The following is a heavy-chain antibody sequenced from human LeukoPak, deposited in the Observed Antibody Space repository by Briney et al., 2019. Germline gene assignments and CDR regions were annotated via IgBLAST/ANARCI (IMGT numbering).Heavy chain of an antibody. Sequence: GRSLRLSCAASGFSFSTYGIHWVRQAPGKGLEWVAVIWNDGSNKFYADSVKGRFTISRDNSKNTLYLQMNSLRAEDTAVYHCARASGPFDYWGQGTLVTVSS. V-gene: IGHV3-33*01. CDR3: ARASGPFDY. J-gene: IGHJ4*02. CDR2: IWNDGSNK. CDR1: GFSFSTYG.